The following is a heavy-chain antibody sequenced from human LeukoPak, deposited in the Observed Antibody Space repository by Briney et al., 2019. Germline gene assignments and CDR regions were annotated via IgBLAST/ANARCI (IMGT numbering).Heavy chain of an antibody. CDR1: GYTFTSYG. CDR3: ASHSSGWSYYYGMDV. Sequence: GASVKVSCKASGYTFTSYGISWVRQAPGQGLEWMGWISAYNGNTNYAQKLQGRVTMTTDTSTSTAYMELRSLRSDDTAVYYCASHSSGWSYYYGMDVWGQGTTVTVSS. CDR2: ISAYNGNT. J-gene: IGHJ6*02. D-gene: IGHD6-19*01. V-gene: IGHV1-18*01.